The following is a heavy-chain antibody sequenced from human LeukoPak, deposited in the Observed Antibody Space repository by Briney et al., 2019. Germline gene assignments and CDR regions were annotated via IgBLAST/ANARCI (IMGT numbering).Heavy chain of an antibody. CDR3: ASLSNYNYYYYMDV. CDR2: INAGDGDR. Sequence: ASVKVSCKASGYTFSNYIMHWVRQAPGQRPEWMGWINAGDGDRKYLQNFQGRVTITSDTSASTAYMELSSLRSEDTAVYYCASLSNYNYYYYMDVWGKGTTVTVSS. V-gene: IGHV1-3*01. J-gene: IGHJ6*03. CDR1: GYTFSNYI. D-gene: IGHD4-11*01.